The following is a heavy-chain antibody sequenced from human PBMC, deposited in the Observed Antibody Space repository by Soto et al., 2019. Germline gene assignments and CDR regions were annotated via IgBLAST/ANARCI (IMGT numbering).Heavy chain of an antibody. CDR1: GGTFSSYA. J-gene: IGHJ4*02. CDR2: IIPIFGTA. CDR3: ARDIYDSSGYYFPSFDY. D-gene: IGHD3-22*01. Sequence: SVKVSCKASGGTFSSYAISWVRQAPGQGLEWMGGIIPIFGTANYAQKFQGRVTITADKSTSTAYMELSSLRSEDTAVYYCARDIYDSSGYYFPSFDYWAREPWSPS. V-gene: IGHV1-69*06.